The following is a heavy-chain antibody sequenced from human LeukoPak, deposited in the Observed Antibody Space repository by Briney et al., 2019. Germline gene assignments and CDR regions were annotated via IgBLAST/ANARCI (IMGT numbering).Heavy chain of an antibody. CDR2: IYYVGNT. CDR3: ARVEVIGSTRYFDY. J-gene: IGHJ4*02. D-gene: IGHD3-16*02. CDR1: GGSISSGGIY. Sequence: PSETLSLTCTVSGGSISSGGIYWSCLRQLPGKGLEWIGYIYYVGNTNYNPSLKSRLSMSVDTSKNQFSLRLTSVTAADTAVYYCARVEVIGSTRYFDYWGQGAMVSVSS. V-gene: IGHV4-31*03.